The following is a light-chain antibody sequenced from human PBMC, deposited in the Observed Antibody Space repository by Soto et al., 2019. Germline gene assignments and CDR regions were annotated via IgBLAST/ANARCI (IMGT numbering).Light chain of an antibody. V-gene: IGKV3D-20*02. CDR2: GAS. Sequence: EIVLTQSPGTLYLSPGERATLSCRASQSVASSYLAWHQQKPGQAPRLLIYGASSRANGIPDRFSGSGSGTDFTLTISSLEPEDFAVYYCQQRSNWPRTFGQGTKVDI. J-gene: IGKJ1*01. CDR1: QSVASSY. CDR3: QQRSNWPRT.